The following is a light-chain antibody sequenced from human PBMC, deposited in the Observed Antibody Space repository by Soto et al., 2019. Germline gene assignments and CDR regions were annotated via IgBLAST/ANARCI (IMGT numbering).Light chain of an antibody. CDR2: AAS. CDR1: QSISSY. V-gene: IGKV1-39*01. CDR3: QQSLNPKT. J-gene: IGKJ1*01. Sequence: DIPMTQSPSSLSASVGDRVTITCRASQSISSYLNWYQQKPGKAPKLLIYAASSLQSGVPSRFSGSGSGTDFTLTIDRLEPEDFAVYYCQQSLNPKTFGQGTKVDIK.